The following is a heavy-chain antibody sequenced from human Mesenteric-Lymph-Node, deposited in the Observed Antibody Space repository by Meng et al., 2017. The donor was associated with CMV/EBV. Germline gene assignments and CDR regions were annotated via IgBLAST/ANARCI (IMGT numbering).Heavy chain of an antibody. D-gene: IGHD3-3*01. CDR1: GFTFSSYA. Sequence: GESLKISCAASGFTFSSYAMSWVRQAPGKGLEWVSSISSSSYIYYADSVKGRFTISRDNAKNSLYLQMNSLRAEDTAVYYCARGVVIKGNDYWGQGTLVTVSS. V-gene: IGHV3-21*01. CDR3: ARGVVIKGNDY. J-gene: IGHJ4*02. CDR2: ISSSSYI.